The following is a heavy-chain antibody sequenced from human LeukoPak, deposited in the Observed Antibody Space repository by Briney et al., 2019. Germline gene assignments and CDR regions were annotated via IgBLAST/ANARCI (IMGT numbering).Heavy chain of an antibody. CDR1: GFTFSNYE. V-gene: IGHV3-48*03. D-gene: IGHD7-27*01. CDR2: ISSSGDTI. CDR3: ARDKGATLTADYFDF. Sequence: GGSLRLSCAASGFTFSNYEMNWVRQAPGKGLEWISYISSSGDTIYYADSVKGRFTISRDNAKNSLYLQMNTLRSEDTAVYYCARDKGATLTADYFDFWGQGTLVTVSS. J-gene: IGHJ4*02.